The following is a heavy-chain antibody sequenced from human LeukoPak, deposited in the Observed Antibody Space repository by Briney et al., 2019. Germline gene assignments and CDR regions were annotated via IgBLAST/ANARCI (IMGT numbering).Heavy chain of an antibody. D-gene: IGHD3-22*01. Sequence: GGSLRLSCAASGFSFNSDWMDWVRQAPGKGLEWVGRIRSNSDGGTIDYAAPVKGRFALSRDDSKNTLYLQMNSLQTEDTAVYYCATDFYDTTWGQGTLVTVSS. CDR2: IRSNSDGGTI. V-gene: IGHV3-15*07. J-gene: IGHJ5*02. CDR1: GFSFNSDW. CDR3: ATDFYDTT.